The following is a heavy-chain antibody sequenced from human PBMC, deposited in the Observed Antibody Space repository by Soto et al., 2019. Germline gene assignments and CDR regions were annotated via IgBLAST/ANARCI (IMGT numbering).Heavy chain of an antibody. CDR2: ISAYNGNT. CDR1: GYTFTSYG. Sequence: ASVKVSCKASGYTFTSYGISWVRQAPGQGLEWMGWISAYNGNTNYAQKLQGRVTMTTDTSTSTAYMELRSLRSDDTAVYYCARARGNYDFWSGHSYGMDVWGQGTTVTVSS. J-gene: IGHJ6*02. D-gene: IGHD3-3*01. V-gene: IGHV1-18*01. CDR3: ARARGNYDFWSGHSYGMDV.